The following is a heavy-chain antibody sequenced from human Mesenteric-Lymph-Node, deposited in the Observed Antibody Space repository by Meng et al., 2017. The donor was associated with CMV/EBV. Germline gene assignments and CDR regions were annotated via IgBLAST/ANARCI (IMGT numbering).Heavy chain of an antibody. CDR2: IIPILGIA. J-gene: IGHJ5*02. Sequence: VQLVQSGAEVKKPGSSVKVSCKASGGTFSSYTLSWVRQAPGQGLEWMGRIIPILGIANYAQKFQGRVTITADKSTSTAYMELSSLRSEDTAVYYCAGGIAAAGSRWFDPWGQGTLVTVSS. V-gene: IGHV1-69*02. D-gene: IGHD6-13*01. CDR3: AGGIAAAGSRWFDP. CDR1: GGTFSSYT.